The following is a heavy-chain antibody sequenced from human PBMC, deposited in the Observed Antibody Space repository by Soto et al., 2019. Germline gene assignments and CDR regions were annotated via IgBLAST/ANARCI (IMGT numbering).Heavy chain of an antibody. CDR3: ARDLARVAGRGALES. J-gene: IGHJ4*02. Sequence: EGPLLESGGGLVQPGGSLRLYCVASGFTFNNYAMSWVRQAPGKGLEWVSGISGSGGTTYYADSVKGRFTMSRENSRNTLYLQMKSLRAEDTAVYYCARDLARVAGRGALESWGQGTLVRVSS. CDR2: ISGSGGTT. CDR1: GFTFNNYA. V-gene: IGHV3-23*01. D-gene: IGHD6-6*01.